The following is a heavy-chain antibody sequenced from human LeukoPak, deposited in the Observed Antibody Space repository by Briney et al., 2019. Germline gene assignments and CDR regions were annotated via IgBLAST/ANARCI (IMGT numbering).Heavy chain of an antibody. J-gene: IGHJ4*02. CDR2: INPNSGGT. Sequence: GASVKVSCKASGYTFTSYGISWVRQAPGQGLEWMGWINPNSGGTNYAQKFQGRVTMTRDTSISTAYMELSRLRSDDTAVYYCARTMAYYDSSGSPFYWGQGTLVTVSS. CDR3: ARTMAYYDSSGSPFY. CDR1: GYTFTSYG. V-gene: IGHV1-2*02. D-gene: IGHD3-22*01.